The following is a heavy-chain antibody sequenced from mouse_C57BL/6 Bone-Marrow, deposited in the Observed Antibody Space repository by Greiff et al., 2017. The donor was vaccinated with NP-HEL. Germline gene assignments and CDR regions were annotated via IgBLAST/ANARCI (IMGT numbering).Heavy chain of an antibody. CDR1: GFTFSDYG. V-gene: IGHV5-17*01. CDR2: ISSGSSTI. D-gene: IGHD1-1*01. CDR3: ARTYYGSSYGYAMDY. Sequence: EVKVVESGGGLVKPGGSLKLSCAASGFTFSDYGMHWVRQAPEKGLEWVAYISSGSSTIYYADTVKGRFTISRDNAKNTLFLQMTSLRSEDTAMYYCARTYYGSSYGYAMDYWGQGTSVTVSS. J-gene: IGHJ4*01.